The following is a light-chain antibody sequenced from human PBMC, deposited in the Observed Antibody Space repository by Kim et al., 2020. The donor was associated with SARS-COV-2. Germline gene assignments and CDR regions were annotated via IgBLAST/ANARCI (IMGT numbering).Light chain of an antibody. CDR2: DVT. CDR3: ISFTTSGTWV. CDR1: SSDVGNYDY. J-gene: IGLJ3*02. Sequence: QSALTQPASVSGSPGQSITISCTGTSSDVGNYDYVSWFQQHPGRTPKVMIYDVTNRPSGVSNRFSGSKSGNTASLTISGLQADDEADYYCISFTTSGTWVFGGGTKVTVL. V-gene: IGLV2-14*03.